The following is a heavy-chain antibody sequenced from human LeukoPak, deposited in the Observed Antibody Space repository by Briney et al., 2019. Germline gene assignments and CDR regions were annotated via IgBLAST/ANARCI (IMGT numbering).Heavy chain of an antibody. CDR1: GFTFSSYG. CDR3: AKPREGSSSWYAAG. J-gene: IGHJ4*02. D-gene: IGHD6-13*01. CDR2: ISYDGSNK. Sequence: PGGSLRLSCAASGFTFSSYGMHWVRQAPGKGLERVAVISYDGSNKYYADSVKGRFTISRDSSKNTLYLQMNSLRPEDTAVYYCAKPREGSSSWYAAGWGQGTLVTVSS. V-gene: IGHV3-30*18.